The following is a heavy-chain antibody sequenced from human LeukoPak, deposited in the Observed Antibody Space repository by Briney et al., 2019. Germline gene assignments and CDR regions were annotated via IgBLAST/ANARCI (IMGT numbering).Heavy chain of an antibody. CDR1: GFTFSSYE. CDR3: AKGSITMIVVVTGPHYFDY. J-gene: IGHJ4*02. Sequence: QSGGSLRLSCAASGFTFSSYEMNWVRQAPGRGLEWVSYISSSGSTIYYADSVKGRFTISRDNAKNSLYLQMNSLRAEDTAVYYCAKGSITMIVVVTGPHYFDYWGQGTLVTVSS. D-gene: IGHD3-22*01. V-gene: IGHV3-48*03. CDR2: ISSSGSTI.